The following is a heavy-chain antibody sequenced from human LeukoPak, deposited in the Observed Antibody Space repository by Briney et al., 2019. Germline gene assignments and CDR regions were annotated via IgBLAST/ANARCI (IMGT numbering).Heavy chain of an antibody. J-gene: IGHJ5*02. Sequence: GASVNVCCKASGYTFTSYGISWVRQAPGQGVEWMGWISAYNGNTNYAQMLQGRVTMTTDTSTSTAYMELRSLRADDTAVYYCARDLAPYGDLNWFDPWGQGTLVTVSS. V-gene: IGHV1-18*01. D-gene: IGHD4-17*01. CDR3: ARDLAPYGDLNWFDP. CDR2: ISAYNGNT. CDR1: GYTFTSYG.